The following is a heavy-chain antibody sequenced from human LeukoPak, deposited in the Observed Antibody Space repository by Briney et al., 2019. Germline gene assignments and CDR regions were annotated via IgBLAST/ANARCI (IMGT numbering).Heavy chain of an antibody. CDR3: ARGGYSGYDLDY. V-gene: IGHV4-59*01. CDR2: IYYSGST. J-gene: IGHJ4*02. CDR1: GCSISSYY. Sequence: SETLSLTCTASGCSISSYYWSWIRQPPGKGLEWIGYIYYSGSTNYNPSLKSRVTISVDASKNEFSLKLSSVTAADTDVYYCARGGYSGYDLDYWGQGTLVSVSS. D-gene: IGHD5-12*01.